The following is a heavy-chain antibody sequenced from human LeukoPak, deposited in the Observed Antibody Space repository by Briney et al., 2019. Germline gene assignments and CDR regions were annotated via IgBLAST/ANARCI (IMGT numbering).Heavy chain of an antibody. CDR3: ARGVPYYDILTGYSIFDY. D-gene: IGHD3-9*01. J-gene: IGHJ4*02. V-gene: IGHV4-39*07. Sequence: SETLSLTCTVSGGSISSSSYYWGWIRQPPGKGLEWIGSIYYSGSTYYNPSLKSRVTISVDTSKNQFSLKLSSVTAADTAAYYCARGVPYYDILTGYSIFDYWGQGTLVTVSS. CDR2: IYYSGST. CDR1: GGSISSSSYY.